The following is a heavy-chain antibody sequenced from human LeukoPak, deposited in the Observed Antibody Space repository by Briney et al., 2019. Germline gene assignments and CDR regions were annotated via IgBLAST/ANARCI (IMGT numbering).Heavy chain of an antibody. CDR2: ITGSSSFI. Sequence: GGSLRLSCAASGSTFSTYSMNWVRQAPGKGLEWVSSITGSSSFIYYADSVKGRFTISRDNAKNSLHLQMNSLRAEDTAVYYCARNYDSSGYGYNWFDPWGQGTLVTVSS. D-gene: IGHD3-22*01. V-gene: IGHV3-21*01. CDR1: GSTFSTYS. CDR3: ARNYDSSGYGYNWFDP. J-gene: IGHJ5*02.